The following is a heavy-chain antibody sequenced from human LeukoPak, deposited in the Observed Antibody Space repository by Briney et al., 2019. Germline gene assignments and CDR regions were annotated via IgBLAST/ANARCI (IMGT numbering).Heavy chain of an antibody. CDR1: GFTFSSYS. V-gene: IGHV3-21*01. D-gene: IGHD1-1*01. CDR3: ARDPERGPGDMDV. Sequence: GGSLRLSCAASGFTFSSYSMNWVRQAPGKGLEWVSSISSSSSYIYYADSVKGRFTISRDNAKNSLYLQMNSLRAEDTAVYYCARDPERGPGDMDVWGKGTTVTVSS. J-gene: IGHJ6*03. CDR2: ISSSSSYI.